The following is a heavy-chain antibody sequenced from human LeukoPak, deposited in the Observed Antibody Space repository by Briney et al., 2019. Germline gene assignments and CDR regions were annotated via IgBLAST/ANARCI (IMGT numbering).Heavy chain of an antibody. CDR1: GGSISSSSYY. V-gene: IGHV4-39*07. J-gene: IGHJ4*02. CDR2: IYYSGST. CDR3: ARDYPYYYDSSEGSPSDY. Sequence: SETLSLTCTVSGGSISSSSYYWGWIRQPPGKGLEWIGSIYYSGSTYYNPSLKSRVTISADTSKNQFSLKLSSVTAADTAVYYCARDYPYYYDSSEGSPSDYWGQGTLVTVSS. D-gene: IGHD3-22*01.